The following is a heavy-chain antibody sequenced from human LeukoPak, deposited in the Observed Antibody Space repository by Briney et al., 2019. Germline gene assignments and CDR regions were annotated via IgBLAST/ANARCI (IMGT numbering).Heavy chain of an antibody. D-gene: IGHD5-18*01. CDR3: ARFVDTGAFDI. Sequence: SEILSLTCAVYGGSFSGYYWSWIRQPPGKGLEWIGYIYYSGSTNYNPSLKSRVTISVDTSKNQFSLKLSSVTAADTAVYYCARFVDTGAFDIWGQGTMVTVSS. CDR1: GGSFSGYY. J-gene: IGHJ3*02. CDR2: IYYSGST. V-gene: IGHV4-59*01.